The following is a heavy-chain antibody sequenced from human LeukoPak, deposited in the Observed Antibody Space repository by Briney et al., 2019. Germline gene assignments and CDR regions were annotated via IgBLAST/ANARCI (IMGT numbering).Heavy chain of an antibody. V-gene: IGHV4-38-2*01. J-gene: IGHJ4*02. D-gene: IGHD3-10*01. CDR3: ARQSYYGSGSYYNG. CDR2: IYHSGST. CDR1: GYSISSGYY. Sequence: PSETLSLTCAVSGYSISSGYYWGWIRQPPGKALEWIGSIYHSGSTYYNPSLKSRVTISVDTSKDQFSLKLSSVTAADTAVYYCARQSYYGSGSYYNGWGQGTLVTVSS.